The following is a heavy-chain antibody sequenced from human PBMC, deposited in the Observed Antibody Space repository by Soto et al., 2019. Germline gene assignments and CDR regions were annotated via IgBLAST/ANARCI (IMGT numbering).Heavy chain of an antibody. V-gene: IGHV3-23*01. CDR3: AKDRRDGYNYYYYYGMDV. CDR1: GFTFSSYA. D-gene: IGHD5-12*01. CDR2: ISGSGGST. Sequence: GSLRLSCAASGFTFSSYAMSWVRQAPGKGLEWVSAISGSGGSTYYADSVKGRFTISRDNSKNTLYLQMNSLRAEDTAVYYCAKDRRDGYNYYYYYGMDVWGQGTTVTVSS. J-gene: IGHJ6*02.